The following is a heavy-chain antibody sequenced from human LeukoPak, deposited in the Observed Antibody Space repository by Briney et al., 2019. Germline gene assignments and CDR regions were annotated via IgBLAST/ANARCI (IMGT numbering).Heavy chain of an antibody. CDR3: ARRVAATGMVDS. CDR1: GGSMTGYY. V-gene: IGHV4-4*09. D-gene: IGHD6-25*01. Sequence: SETLSLTCTVSGGSMTGYYWRWIRQPPGKGLEWIGNIYSGGSTKYNPSLESRVTISIDTSKRQFSLDLGSVTAADTAVYYCARRVAATGMVDSWGQGTLVTVSS. J-gene: IGHJ4*02. CDR2: IYSGGST.